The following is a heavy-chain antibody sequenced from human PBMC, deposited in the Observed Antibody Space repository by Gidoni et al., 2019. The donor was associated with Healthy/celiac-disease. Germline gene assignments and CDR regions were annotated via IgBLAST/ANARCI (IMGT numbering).Heavy chain of an antibody. J-gene: IGHJ5*02. Sequence: QITFKESGPSLVKHTQTPTLTCPFSGFSLSTGGVGVGWIRQPPGKALEWLAPIYWDDDKRYSPSLKSRLTITKDTSKNQVVLTMTNMGPVDTATYYCAHRPTTVTPDNWFDPWGQGTLVTVSS. D-gene: IGHD4-4*01. V-gene: IGHV2-5*02. CDR2: IYWDDDK. CDR3: AHRPTTVTPDNWFDP. CDR1: GFSLSTGGVG.